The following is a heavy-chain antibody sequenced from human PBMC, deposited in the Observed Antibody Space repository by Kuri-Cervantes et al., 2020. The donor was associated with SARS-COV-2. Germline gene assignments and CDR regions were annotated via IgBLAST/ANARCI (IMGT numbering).Heavy chain of an antibody. V-gene: IGHV1-69*13. CDR3: TKEKGIAYGFDY. D-gene: IGHD3-10*01. CDR2: ISPLFGKA. J-gene: IGHJ4*02. Sequence: SVKVSCKTSGCTLRFFIISWVRQAPGKGLEWMGGISPLFGKANYAQKFQGRVTITADESTGTVYMEVSSLRYEDTAVYYCTKEKGIAYGFDYWGQGTLVTVSS. CDR1: GCTLRFFI.